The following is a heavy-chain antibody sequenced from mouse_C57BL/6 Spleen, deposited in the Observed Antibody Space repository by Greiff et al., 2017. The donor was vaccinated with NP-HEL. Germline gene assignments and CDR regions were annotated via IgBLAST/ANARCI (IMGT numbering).Heavy chain of an antibody. Sequence: VQLQQSGPELVKPGASVKIPCKASGYTFTDYNMDWVKQSHGKSLEWIGDINPNNGGTIYNQKFKGKATLTVDKSSSTAYMELRSLTSEDTAVYYCARGPRGYYGSSYWFAYWGQGTLVTVSA. CDR1: GYTFTDYN. D-gene: IGHD1-1*01. CDR3: ARGPRGYYGSSYWFAY. CDR2: INPNNGGT. J-gene: IGHJ3*01. V-gene: IGHV1-18*01.